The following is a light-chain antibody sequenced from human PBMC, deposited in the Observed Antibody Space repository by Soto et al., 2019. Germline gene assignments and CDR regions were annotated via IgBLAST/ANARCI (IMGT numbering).Light chain of an antibody. CDR2: AAS. CDR1: QGISSY. J-gene: IGKJ4*01. Sequence: DIQLTQSPSFLSASVGDRVTITCRARQGISSYLAWYQQKPGKAPKLLIYAASTLQSGVPSRFSGSGSGTEFTLTISSLQPEDFATYYCQQLNSYPFTFGGGTKVEIK. CDR3: QQLNSYPFT. V-gene: IGKV1-9*01.